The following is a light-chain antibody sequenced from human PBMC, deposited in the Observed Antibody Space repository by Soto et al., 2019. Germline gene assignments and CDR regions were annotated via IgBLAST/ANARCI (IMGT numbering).Light chain of an antibody. CDR2: DVT. Sequence: QSALTQPRSVSGSPGQSVTISCTGTSSDVVGYDYVSWFQHHPGKVPKLMIYDVTKRPSGVPDRFSASKSGNTASLTISGLQAEDEADYYCCSYGGYFWVFGGGTKLTVL. V-gene: IGLV2-11*01. CDR1: SSDVVGYDY. CDR3: CSYGGYFWV. J-gene: IGLJ3*02.